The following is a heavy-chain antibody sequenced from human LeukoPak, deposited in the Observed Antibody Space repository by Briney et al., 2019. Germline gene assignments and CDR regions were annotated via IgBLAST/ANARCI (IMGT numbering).Heavy chain of an antibody. J-gene: IGHJ6*02. CDR2: ISWNSGSI. CDR1: GFTFSSYS. V-gene: IGHV3-9*01. CDR3: AKDIACSSTSCRDYYYYGMDV. D-gene: IGHD2-2*01. Sequence: GGSLRLSCAASGFTFSSYSMNWVRQAPGKGLEWVSGISWNSGSIGYADSVKGRFTISRDNAKNSLYLQMNSLRAEDTALYYCAKDIACSSTSCRDYYYYGMDVWGQGTTVTVSS.